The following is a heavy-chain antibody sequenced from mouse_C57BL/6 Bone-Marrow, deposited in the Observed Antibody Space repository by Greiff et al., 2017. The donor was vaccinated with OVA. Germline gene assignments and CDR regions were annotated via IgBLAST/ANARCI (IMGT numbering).Heavy chain of an antibody. CDR1: GFSLTSYG. J-gene: IGHJ4*01. CDR3: AKGSHRGYYAMDY. V-gene: IGHV2-3*01. CDR2: IWGDGSS. Sequence: QVQLKESGPGLVAPSQSLSITCAVSGFSLTSYGVSWVRQPPGKGLEWLGVIWGDGSSNYHSALVSRLSISKDNAKSQVFLKLNSQQTDDTTTYYCAKGSHRGYYAMDYWGQGTSVTVSS.